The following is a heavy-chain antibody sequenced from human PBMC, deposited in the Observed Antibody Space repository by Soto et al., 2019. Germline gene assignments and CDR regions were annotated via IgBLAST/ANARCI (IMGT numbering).Heavy chain of an antibody. Sequence: EVQLEESGGGGVRPGGSLRLSCVASGFTCDDDGMTWVRQVQGKGLEWVSSINGKGDITGYGGSVKGRFTLSRDNAQNSLYLQMNSLRVEDTAMYHFERDAYDPEGDYYMDVWGAGTRVSVSS. D-gene: IGHD5-12*01. CDR2: INGKGDIT. V-gene: IGHV3-20*01. CDR1: GFTCDDDG. J-gene: IGHJ6*03. CDR3: ERDAYDPEGDYYMDV.